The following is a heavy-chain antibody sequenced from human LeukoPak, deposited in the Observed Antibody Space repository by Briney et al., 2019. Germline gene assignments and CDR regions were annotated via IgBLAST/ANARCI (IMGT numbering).Heavy chain of an antibody. Sequence: SETLSLTCAVYGGSFSGYYWSWIRQPPGKGLEWIGEINHSGSTNYNPSLKSRATISVDTSKNQFSLKLSSVTAADTAVYYCARIGLIAVAGNSDYWGQGTLVTVSS. V-gene: IGHV4-34*01. D-gene: IGHD6-19*01. CDR1: GGSFSGYY. J-gene: IGHJ4*02. CDR3: ARIGLIAVAGNSDY. CDR2: INHSGST.